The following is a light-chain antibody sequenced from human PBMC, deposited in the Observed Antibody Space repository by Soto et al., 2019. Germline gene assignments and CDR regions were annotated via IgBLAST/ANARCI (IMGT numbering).Light chain of an antibody. CDR2: DVT. CDR3: RYYMISGNYV. CDR1: SSDFGTYNS. Sequence: QSVLTQPASVSGSPGQSITISCTGTSSDFGTYNSVAWYQQHPGKAPKLMIYDVTTRPSGVSDRFSGSKSGNTASLTISGLQAEDEGDYYCRYYMISGNYVFGTGXEVTVL. V-gene: IGLV2-14*01. J-gene: IGLJ1*01.